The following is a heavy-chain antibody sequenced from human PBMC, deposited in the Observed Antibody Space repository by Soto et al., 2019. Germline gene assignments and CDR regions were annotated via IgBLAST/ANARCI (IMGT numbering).Heavy chain of an antibody. CDR2: INRSGST. J-gene: IGHJ6*02. CDR3: ARGDDWAYYYYYYGMDV. Sequence: PSETLSLTCAVYGGSFSGYYWSWIRQPPGKGLEWIGEINRSGSTNYNPSLKSRVTISVDTSKNQFSLKLSSVTAADTAAYYCARGDDWAYYYYYYGMDVWGQGTTVTVSS. CDR1: GGSFSGYY. D-gene: IGHD3-16*01. V-gene: IGHV4-34*01.